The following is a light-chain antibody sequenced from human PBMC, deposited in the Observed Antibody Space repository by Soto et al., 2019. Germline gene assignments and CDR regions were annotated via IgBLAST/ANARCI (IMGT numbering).Light chain of an antibody. CDR3: SSYTASSARV. J-gene: IGLJ1*01. CDR1: NSDLGAYDY. CDR2: EVF. V-gene: IGLV2-14*01. Sequence: QSALTQPASASGSPGQSITISCTGTNSDLGAYDYVSWYQQHPGKAPRLLIYEVFNRPSGVSDRFSGSKSANTASLTISGLQADDEADYYCSSYTASSARVFGPGTQLTVL.